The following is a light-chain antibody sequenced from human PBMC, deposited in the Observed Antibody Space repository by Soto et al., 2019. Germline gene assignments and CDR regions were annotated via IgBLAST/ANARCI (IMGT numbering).Light chain of an antibody. CDR2: AAS. CDR3: QQSYRSPRT. Sequence: DIQMTQSPSSLSASVGDRVTITCRASQSINTYLNWYQQKPGKAPKLLLYAASSLQSGVPSRFSGSGSGTDYTLTISSLQPEDFATYYCQQSYRSPRTFGQGTKVEIK. CDR1: QSINTY. J-gene: IGKJ1*01. V-gene: IGKV1-39*01.